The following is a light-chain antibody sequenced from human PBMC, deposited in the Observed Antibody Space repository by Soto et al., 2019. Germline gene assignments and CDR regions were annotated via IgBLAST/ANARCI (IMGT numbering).Light chain of an antibody. CDR1: QSVSSN. Sequence: ETVLTQSPARLSLSPGERATLSCRASQSVSSNLAWYQQKPGQAPRLLIYGASTRATGIPARFSGSGSGKEFTLTISSLQSEDFAVYYCQQYNNWPPWTFGQGTKVDIK. V-gene: IGKV3-15*01. CDR3: QQYNNWPPWT. CDR2: GAS. J-gene: IGKJ1*01.